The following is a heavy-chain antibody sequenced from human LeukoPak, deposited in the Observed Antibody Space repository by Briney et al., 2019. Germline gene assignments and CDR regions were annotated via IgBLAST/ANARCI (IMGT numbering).Heavy chain of an antibody. CDR2: IDWDDDK. Sequence: CGPALVKPTQTLTLTCTFSGFSLSASGMCVSWIRQPPGKALEWLAVIDWDDDKYYSTSLKTRLTISKDTSKNQVVLTMTNMDPVDTATYYSARISSNSVYYYGMDVWGKGTTVTVSS. CDR1: GFSLSASGMC. D-gene: IGHD4-11*01. V-gene: IGHV2-70*01. J-gene: IGHJ6*04. CDR3: ARISSNSVYYYGMDV.